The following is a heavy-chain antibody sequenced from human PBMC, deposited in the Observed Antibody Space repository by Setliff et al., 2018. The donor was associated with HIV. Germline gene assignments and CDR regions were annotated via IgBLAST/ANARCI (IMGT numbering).Heavy chain of an antibody. J-gene: IGHJ4*02. CDR3: ARVADRFLEWLPLDY. CDR1: GYTLTGYY. D-gene: IGHD3-3*01. CDR2: INPNSGAT. V-gene: IGHV1-2*02. Sequence: ASVKVSCKASGYTLTGYYMHWVRLAPGLGLEWMGWINPNSGATDYAQKFQGRVSMTRDTSITTAFMGLSSLTSDDTAVYYCARVADRFLEWLPLDYWGQGTLVTAPQ.